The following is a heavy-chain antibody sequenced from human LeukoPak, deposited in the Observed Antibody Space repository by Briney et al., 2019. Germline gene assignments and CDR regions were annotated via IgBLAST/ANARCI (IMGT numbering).Heavy chain of an antibody. Sequence: QSGGSRRLSCAASGFTFSSYGMHWVRQAPGKGLEWVAVIWYDGSNKYYADSVKGRFTISRDNSKNTLYLQMNSLRAEDTAVYYCARDRGDGYNRFAYWGEGTLVTVSS. V-gene: IGHV3-33*01. CDR1: GFTFSSYG. CDR3: ARDRGDGYNRFAY. D-gene: IGHD5-24*01. J-gene: IGHJ4*02. CDR2: IWYDGSNK.